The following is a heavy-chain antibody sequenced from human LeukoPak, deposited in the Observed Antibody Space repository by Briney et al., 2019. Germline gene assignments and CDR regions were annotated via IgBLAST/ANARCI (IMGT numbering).Heavy chain of an antibody. Sequence: PGGSLRLSCAASGFTLSSYAMHGVRQAPGKGLEGGAVISYDGSNKYYADSVKGRFTISRDNSKNTLYLQMNSLRAEDTAVYYCARANAPYCSGDSCYPYYFDYWGQGTLVTVSS. D-gene: IGHD2-15*01. CDR1: GFTLSSYA. CDR3: ARANAPYCSGDSCYPYYFDY. CDR2: ISYDGSNK. J-gene: IGHJ4*02. V-gene: IGHV3-30*01.